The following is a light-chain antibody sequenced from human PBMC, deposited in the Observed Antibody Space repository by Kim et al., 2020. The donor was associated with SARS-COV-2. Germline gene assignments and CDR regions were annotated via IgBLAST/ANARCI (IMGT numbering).Light chain of an antibody. Sequence: SSELTQDPAVSVALGQTVRITCQGDSLRSYSATWYQQKPGQVPARVIYSENNRPSGIPARFSGSSSGNTASLTITGAQAEDEADYYCNSWDSSGNFWVFGGGTKLTVL. CDR3: NSWDSSGNFWV. CDR2: SEN. V-gene: IGLV3-19*02. J-gene: IGLJ3*02. CDR1: SLRSYS.